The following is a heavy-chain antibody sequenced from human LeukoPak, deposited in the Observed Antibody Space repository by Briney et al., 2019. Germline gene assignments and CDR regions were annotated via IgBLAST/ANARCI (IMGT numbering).Heavy chain of an antibody. CDR1: GYSISSGYY. CDR3: AKELTSYDSSGYYWN. D-gene: IGHD3-22*01. Sequence: SETLSLTCTVSGYSISSGYYWGWIRQPPGKGLEWIGSIYHSGSTYYNPSLKSRVTISVDTSKNQFSLKLSSVTAADTAVYYCAKELTSYDSSGYYWNWGQGTLVTVSS. J-gene: IGHJ4*02. V-gene: IGHV4-38-2*02. CDR2: IYHSGST.